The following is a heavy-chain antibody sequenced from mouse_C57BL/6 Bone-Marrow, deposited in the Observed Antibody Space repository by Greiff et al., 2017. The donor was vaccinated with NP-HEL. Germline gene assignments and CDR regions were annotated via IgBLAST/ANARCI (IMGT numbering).Heavy chain of an antibody. CDR2: ISNGGGST. Sequence: EVNLVESGGGLVQPGGSLKLSCAASGFTFSDYYMYWVRQTPEKRLEWVAYISNGGGSTYYPDTVKGRFTISRDNAKNTLYLQMSRLKSEDTAMYYCARHPVTTYAMDYWGQGTSVTVSS. J-gene: IGHJ4*01. CDR3: ARHPVTTYAMDY. D-gene: IGHD2-2*01. V-gene: IGHV5-12*01. CDR1: GFTFSDYY.